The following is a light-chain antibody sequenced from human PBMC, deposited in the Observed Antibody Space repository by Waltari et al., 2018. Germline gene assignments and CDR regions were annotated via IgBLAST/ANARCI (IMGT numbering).Light chain of an antibody. Sequence: EIVLTQSPVTLSLSPGERATPSCRASQSVSRYLAWYQQKPGQAPRLLIYDTFSRASGIPARFSGSGSGTDFTLTISSLEPEDFAVYYCLHRSNWPPLTFGGGTKVEIK. V-gene: IGKV3-11*01. CDR1: QSVSRY. J-gene: IGKJ4*01. CDR3: LHRSNWPPLT. CDR2: DTF.